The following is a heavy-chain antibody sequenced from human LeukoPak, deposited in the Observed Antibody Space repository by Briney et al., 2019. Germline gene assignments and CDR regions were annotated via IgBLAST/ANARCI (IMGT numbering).Heavy chain of an antibody. Sequence: PGGSLRLSCAASGFTFSSYEMNWVRQAPGKGLEWVSYISSSGSTIYYADSVKGRFTISRDNAKNSLYLQMNSLRAEDTAVYYCASPPSDSSGFGAFDIWGQGTMVTVSS. J-gene: IGHJ3*02. CDR2: ISSSGSTI. V-gene: IGHV3-48*03. CDR3: ASPPSDSSGFGAFDI. D-gene: IGHD3-22*01. CDR1: GFTFSSYE.